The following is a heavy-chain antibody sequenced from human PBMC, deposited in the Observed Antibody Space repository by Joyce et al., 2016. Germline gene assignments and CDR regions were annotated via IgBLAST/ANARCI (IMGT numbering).Heavy chain of an antibody. CDR3: AKALSPYYDYIWGSYLDAFDI. CDR2: ISGSGTST. V-gene: IGHV3-23*01. J-gene: IGHJ3*02. Sequence: EVQLLESGGGLVQPGGSLRLSCAASGFTFSSYAMSWVRQAPGKGLEWVSAISGSGTSTYYADSVKGRFTISRDNSKNTLYLQMNSLRAEDTAVYYCAKALSPYYDYIWGSYLDAFDIWDQGTMVTVSS. D-gene: IGHD3-16*02. CDR1: GFTFSSYA.